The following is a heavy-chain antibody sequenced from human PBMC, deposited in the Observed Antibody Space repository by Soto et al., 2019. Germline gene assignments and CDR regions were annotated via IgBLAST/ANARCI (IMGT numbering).Heavy chain of an antibody. J-gene: IGHJ4*02. V-gene: IGHV4-30-4*01. CDR1: GGSISSGDYY. CDR2: IYYSGST. Sequence: QVQLQESGPGLVKPSQTLSLTCTVSGGSISSGDYYLSWIRQPPGKGLEWIGYIYYSGSTYYNPSLKSRVTISVDKSKTQFSLKLSSVTAADKAVYYCARVRYSYGYRYFDYWGQGTLVTVSS. CDR3: ARVRYSYGYRYFDY. D-gene: IGHD5-18*01.